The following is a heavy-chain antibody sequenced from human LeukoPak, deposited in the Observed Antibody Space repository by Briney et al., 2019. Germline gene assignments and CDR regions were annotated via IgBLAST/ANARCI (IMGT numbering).Heavy chain of an antibody. CDR1: GFTFTNSA. CDR3: AADRYDSSGYYHFDY. D-gene: IGHD3-22*01. V-gene: IGHV1-58*02. CDR2: IVVGSGNT. J-gene: IGHJ4*02. Sequence: SVTVSFKASGFTFTNSAMQWVRQARGQRLEWIGWIVVGSGNTNYAQKFQERVTITRDMSTSTAYMELSSLRSEDTAVYYCAADRYDSSGYYHFDYWGQGTLVTVSS.